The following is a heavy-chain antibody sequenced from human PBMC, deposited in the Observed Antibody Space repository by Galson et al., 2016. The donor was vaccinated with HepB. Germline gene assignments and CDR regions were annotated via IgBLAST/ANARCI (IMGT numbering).Heavy chain of an antibody. CDR2: MSPNSGNT. D-gene: IGHD4-11*01. CDR1: GYTFTSYD. CDR3: ARGAWGAYGNYAYYFDY. Sequence: SVKVSCKASGYTFTSYDVHWVRQATGQRLEWMGWMSPNSGNTGFAQKFQGRVTMTRDTSISAAYMELSSLRSEEPAVYYCARGAWGAYGNYAYYFDYWGQGTRVTVST. V-gene: IGHV1-8*01. J-gene: IGHJ4*02.